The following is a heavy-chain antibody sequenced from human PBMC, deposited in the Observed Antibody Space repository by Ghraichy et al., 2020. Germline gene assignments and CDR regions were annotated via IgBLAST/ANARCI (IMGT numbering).Heavy chain of an antibody. CDR1: GGSISRSSYY. V-gene: IGHV4-39*01. Sequence: SQTLSLTCTVSGGSISRSSYYWGWIRQPPGKGLEWIGSIYYSGSTYYKPSLKSRVTTSADTSKNQFSLKLSSVTAADTAVYYCGGFDRYFNLWGRGTLVTVSS. CDR3: GGFDRYFNL. D-gene: IGHD6-25*01. J-gene: IGHJ2*01. CDR2: IYYSGST.